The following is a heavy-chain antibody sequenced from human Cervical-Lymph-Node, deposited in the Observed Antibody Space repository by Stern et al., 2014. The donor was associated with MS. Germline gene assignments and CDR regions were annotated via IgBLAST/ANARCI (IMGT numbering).Heavy chain of an antibody. Sequence: QLQLQESGPGLVKPSETLSLTCTVSGGSISSSSYYWGWIRQPPGKGLEWIGSIYYSCTPSYNPSLKSRGTISVDPSKTQFSLKLGPGTAADTAVYYCARHPPYSSSPNWFDPWGQGTLVTVSS. CDR2: IYYSCTP. CDR1: GGSISSSSYY. V-gene: IGHV4-39*01. J-gene: IGHJ5*02. CDR3: ARHPPYSSSPNWFDP. D-gene: IGHD6-6*01.